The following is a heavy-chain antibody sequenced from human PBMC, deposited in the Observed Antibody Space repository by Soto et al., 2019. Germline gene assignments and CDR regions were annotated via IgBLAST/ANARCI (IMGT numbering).Heavy chain of an antibody. Sequence: PSETLSLTCTVSGGSISSYYWIWIRQPPGKGLEWIGYIYYSGSMNYNPSLKSRVTISLDTSKNQFSLELSSVTAADTAVYYCARHREEASGSYFMAYYYYGLDVWGQGPTVTVSS. CDR3: ARHREEASGSYFMAYYYYGLDV. V-gene: IGHV4-59*08. CDR2: IYYSGSM. D-gene: IGHD1-26*01. J-gene: IGHJ6*02. CDR1: GGSISSYY.